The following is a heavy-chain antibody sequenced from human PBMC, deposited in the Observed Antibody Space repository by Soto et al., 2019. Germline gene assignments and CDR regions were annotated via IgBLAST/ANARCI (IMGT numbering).Heavy chain of an antibody. CDR3: ARINVPYYDS. V-gene: IGHV1-69*13. Sequence: SVKVSCKASGGTFSSYASSRVRQAPGQGLEWMGGSIPIFGTANYAQKFQGRVTITADESTSTAYMDLISLRSEDTAVYSCARINVPYYDSGGQGTLVTVVS. CDR1: GGTFSSYA. CDR2: SIPIFGTA. J-gene: IGHJ4*02.